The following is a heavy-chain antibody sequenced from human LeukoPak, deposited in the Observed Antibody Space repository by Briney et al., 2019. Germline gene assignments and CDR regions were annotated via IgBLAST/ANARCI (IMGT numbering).Heavy chain of an antibody. J-gene: IGHJ4*02. Sequence: PSETLSLTCTVSGGSISSGDYYWSWIRQPPGKGLEWIGYIYHSGSTDSNPPLRSRVTISVDTSKNQFSLKLRSVTAADTAVYYCARGENYFDYWGQGTLVTVSS. V-gene: IGHV4-30-4*01. CDR1: GGSISSGDYY. CDR2: IYHSGST. CDR3: ARGENYFDY.